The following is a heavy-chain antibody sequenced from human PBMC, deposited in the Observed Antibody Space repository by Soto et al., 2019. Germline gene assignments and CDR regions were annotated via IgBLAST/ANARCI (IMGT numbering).Heavy chain of an antibody. J-gene: IGHJ4*02. Sequence: SETLSLTCAVYGGSFSGYYWSWIRQPPGKGLEWIGEINHSGSTNYNPSLKSRVTISVDTSKNQFSLKLSSVTAADTAVYYCARGGYYDVWSGYLRPVRYWGQGTLVTVSS. CDR2: INHSGST. CDR3: ARGGYYDVWSGYLRPVRY. CDR1: GGSFSGYY. V-gene: IGHV4-34*01. D-gene: IGHD3-3*01.